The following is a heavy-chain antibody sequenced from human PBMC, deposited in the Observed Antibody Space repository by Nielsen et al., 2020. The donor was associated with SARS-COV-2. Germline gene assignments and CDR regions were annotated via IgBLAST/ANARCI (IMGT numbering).Heavy chain of an antibody. CDR1: GGSFSGYY. D-gene: IGHD2-15*01. V-gene: IGHV4-34*01. CDR2: INHSGST. CDR3: ARGKRRSTHYYYYGVDV. Sequence: SETLSLTCAVYGGSFSGYYWSWIRQPPGKGLEWIGEINHSGSTNYNPSLKSRVTISVDTSKNQFSLKLSSVTAADTAVYYCARGKRRSTHYYYYGVDVWGQGTTVTVSS. J-gene: IGHJ6*02.